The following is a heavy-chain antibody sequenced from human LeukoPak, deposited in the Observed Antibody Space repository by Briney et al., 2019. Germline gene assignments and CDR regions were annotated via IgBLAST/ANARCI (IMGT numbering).Heavy chain of an antibody. V-gene: IGHV1-69*05. CDR3: AGDSSISSGYYVDAFDI. CDR2: IIPIFGTA. J-gene: IGHJ3*02. D-gene: IGHD3-22*01. CDR1: GGTFSSYA. Sequence: SVKVSCKASGGTFSSYAISWVRQAPGQGLEWMGGIIPIFGTANYAQKFQGRVTITTDESTSTAYMELSSLRSEDTAVYYCAGDSSISSGYYVDAFDIWGQGTMVTVSS.